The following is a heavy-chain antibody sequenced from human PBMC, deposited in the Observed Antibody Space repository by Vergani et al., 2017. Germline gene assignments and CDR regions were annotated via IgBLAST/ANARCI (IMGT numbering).Heavy chain of an antibody. D-gene: IGHD3-10*01. Sequence: QVQLVQSGAEVKKPGSSVKVSCKASGGTFSSYAISWVRQAPGQGLEWMGGIIPIFGIANYAQKFQGRVTITADKSTSTAYMELSSLRSEDTAVYYCAGGVRGVIMLTYYYYGMDVWGQGTTVTVSS. V-gene: IGHV1-69*17. CDR2: IIPIFGIA. J-gene: IGHJ6*02. CDR3: AGGVRGVIMLTYYYYGMDV. CDR1: GGTFSSYA.